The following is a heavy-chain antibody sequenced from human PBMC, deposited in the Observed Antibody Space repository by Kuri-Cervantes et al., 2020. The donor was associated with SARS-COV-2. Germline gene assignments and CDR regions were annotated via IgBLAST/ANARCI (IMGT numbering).Heavy chain of an antibody. CDR1: GYSISSGYY. V-gene: IGHV4-38-2*02. J-gene: IGHJ6*02. CDR3: ARGIGSWQRHLTDYGMDV. D-gene: IGHD6-25*01. CDR2: IYHSGST. Sequence: SETLSLTCTVSGYSISSGYYWGWIRQPPGKGLEWIGSIYHSGSTNYNPSLKSRVTISVDTSKNQFSLKLSSVTAADTAVYYCARGIGSWQRHLTDYGMDVWGQGTTVTVSS.